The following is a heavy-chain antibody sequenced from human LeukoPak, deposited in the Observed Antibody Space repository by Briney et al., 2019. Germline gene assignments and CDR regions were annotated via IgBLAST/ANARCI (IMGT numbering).Heavy chain of an antibody. V-gene: IGHV4-34*01. Sequence: PSETLSLTCAVYGGSFSGYYWSWIRQPPGKGLEWIGEINHSGSTNYNPSLKSRVTISVDTSKYQFSLKLSSVTAADTAVYYCARVGYSSSSDYWGQGTLVTVSS. CDR2: INHSGST. CDR3: ARVGYSSSSDY. D-gene: IGHD6-13*01. CDR1: GGSFSGYY. J-gene: IGHJ4*02.